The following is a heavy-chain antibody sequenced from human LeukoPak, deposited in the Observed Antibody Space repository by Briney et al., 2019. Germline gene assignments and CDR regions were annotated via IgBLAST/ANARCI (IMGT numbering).Heavy chain of an antibody. Sequence: PGGSLRLSCAASGFTFSSYAMHWVRQAPGKGLEWVAVISYDGSNKYYADSVKGRFTISRDNSKNTLYLQMNSLRAEDTAVYYCAKKTVEWDIRTRSFDYWGQGTLVTVSS. CDR1: GFTFSSYA. CDR2: ISYDGSNK. J-gene: IGHJ4*02. V-gene: IGHV3-30-3*02. CDR3: AKKTVEWDIRTRSFDY. D-gene: IGHD1-26*01.